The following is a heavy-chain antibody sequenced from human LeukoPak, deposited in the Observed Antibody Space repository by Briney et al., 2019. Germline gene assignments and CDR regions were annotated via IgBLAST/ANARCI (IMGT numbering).Heavy chain of an antibody. CDR3: ARSDYIWGSYRVYDY. CDR2: TSHSENT. CDR1: GGSISSRSW. D-gene: IGHD3-16*02. J-gene: IGHJ4*02. Sequence: SETLSLTCAVPGGSISSRSWWSWVRQAPGKGLEWIGETSHSENTNYNPSLKSRVTTSIDKSNNQFSLNLTSVTAADTAVYYCARSDYIWGSYRVYDYWGQGTLVTVSS. V-gene: IGHV4-4*02.